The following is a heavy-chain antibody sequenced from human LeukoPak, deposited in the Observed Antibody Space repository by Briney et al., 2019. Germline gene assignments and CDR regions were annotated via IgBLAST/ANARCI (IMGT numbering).Heavy chain of an antibody. J-gene: IGHJ5*02. V-gene: IGHV1-24*01. CDR1: GHTLTELS. CDR3: ARDRTPGTNGWFDP. D-gene: IGHD2-8*01. CDR2: FDPEDGET. Sequence: GGSVKVSCKVSGHTLTELSMHWVRQAPGKGLEWMGGFDPEDGETIYAQKFQGRVTMTEDTSTDTAYMELSSLRAEDTAVYYCARDRTPGTNGWFDPWGQGTLVTVSS.